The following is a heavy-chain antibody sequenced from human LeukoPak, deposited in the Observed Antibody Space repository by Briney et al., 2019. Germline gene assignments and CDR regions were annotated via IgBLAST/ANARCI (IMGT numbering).Heavy chain of an antibody. J-gene: IGHJ4*02. CDR1: GFTFSSYW. CDR2: INQDGTEK. V-gene: IGHV3-7*01. D-gene: IGHD6-19*01. Sequence: PGRSLRLSCAVSGFTFSSYWMSWVRQAPGKGLEWVANINQDGTEKYYVDSVKGRFTISRDNVKNSLYLHLSSLRAEDTAVYYCARDGNSSGWYSGDNTNFWGQGTLVAVSS. CDR3: ARDGNSSGWYSGDNTNF.